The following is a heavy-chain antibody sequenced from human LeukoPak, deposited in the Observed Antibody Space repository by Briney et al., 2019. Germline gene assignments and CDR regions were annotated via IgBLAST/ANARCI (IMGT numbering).Heavy chain of an antibody. D-gene: IGHD3-10*01. CDR3: AKDYGSGSYWSGMDV. Sequence: SETLSLTCAVYGGSFSGYYWSWIRQPPGKGLEWIGEINHSGSTNYNPSLKSRATISVDTSKNQFSLKLSSVTAADTAVYYCAKDYGSGSYWSGMDVWGQGTTVTVSS. CDR2: INHSGST. CDR1: GGSFSGYY. V-gene: IGHV4-34*01. J-gene: IGHJ6*02.